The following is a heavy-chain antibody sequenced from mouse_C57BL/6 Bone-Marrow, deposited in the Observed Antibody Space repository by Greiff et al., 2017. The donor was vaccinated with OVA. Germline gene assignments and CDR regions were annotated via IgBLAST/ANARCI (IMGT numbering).Heavy chain of an antibody. D-gene: IGHD3-2*02. CDR1: GYTFTDYN. V-gene: IGHV1-18*01. Sequence: VQLKESGPELVKPGASVKIPCKASGYTFTDYNMDWVKQSHGKSLEWIGDINPNNGGTIYNQKFKGKATLTVDKSSSTAYMELRSLTSEDTAVYYCARAPTQAAAWFAYWGQGTLVTVSA. CDR3: ARAPTQAAAWFAY. CDR2: INPNNGGT. J-gene: IGHJ3*01.